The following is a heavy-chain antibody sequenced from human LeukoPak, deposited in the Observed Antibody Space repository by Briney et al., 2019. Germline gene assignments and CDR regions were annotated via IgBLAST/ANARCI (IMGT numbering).Heavy chain of an antibody. D-gene: IGHD3-10*01. V-gene: IGHV4-34*03. CDR2: INHSGST. CDR1: GGSFSGYY. J-gene: IGHJ4*02. Sequence: SETLSLTCAVYGGSFSGYYWSWIRQPPGKGLEWIGEINHSGSTNYNPSLKSRVTISVDTSKNQFSLKLSSVTDADTAVYYCIREGGGYWGQGTLVTVSS. CDR3: IREGGGY.